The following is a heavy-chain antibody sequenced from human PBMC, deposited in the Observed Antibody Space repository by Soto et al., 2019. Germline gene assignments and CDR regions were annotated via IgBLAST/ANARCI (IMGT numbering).Heavy chain of an antibody. D-gene: IGHD6-13*01. CDR1: GGSFSTYF. Sequence: PSETLSLTCSVYGGSFSTYFWTWMRQPRGKGLEWIGEVNQSGSANYNPSLESRVTISVDTSKKQFSLRLSSVTAADTAVYYCARERRVVGGYSSSWYDYFDSWGQGTLVTVSS. CDR2: VNQSGSA. CDR3: ARERRVVGGYSSSWYDYFDS. V-gene: IGHV4-34*01. J-gene: IGHJ4*02.